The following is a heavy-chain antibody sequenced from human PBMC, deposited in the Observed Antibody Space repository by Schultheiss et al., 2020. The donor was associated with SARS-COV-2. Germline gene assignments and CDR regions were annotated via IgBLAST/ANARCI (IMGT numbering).Heavy chain of an antibody. Sequence: SETLSLTCTVSGGSISSSSYYWSWIRQPAGKGLEWIGRIYTSGGTNFNPSLKSRVTMSVDTSKNQFSLKLSSVTAADTAVYYCARHGPYSSSPDAFDIWGQGTMVTVSS. CDR2: IYTSGGT. J-gene: IGHJ3*02. D-gene: IGHD6-6*01. V-gene: IGHV4-61*02. CDR1: GGSISSSSYY. CDR3: ARHGPYSSSPDAFDI.